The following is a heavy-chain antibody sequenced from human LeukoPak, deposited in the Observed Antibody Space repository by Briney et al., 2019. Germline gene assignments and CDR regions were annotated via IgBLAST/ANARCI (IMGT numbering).Heavy chain of an antibody. CDR2: INHSGST. CDR1: GGSFSGYY. V-gene: IGHV4-34*01. CDR3: AREVLLWFGETQYYYYYMDV. J-gene: IGHJ6*03. Sequence: SETLSLTCAVYGGSFSGYYWSWIRQPPGKGLEWIGEINHSGSTNYNPSLKSRVTMSVDTSKNQFSLKLSSVTAADTAVYYCAREVLLWFGETQYYYYYMDVWGKGTTVTISS. D-gene: IGHD3-10*01.